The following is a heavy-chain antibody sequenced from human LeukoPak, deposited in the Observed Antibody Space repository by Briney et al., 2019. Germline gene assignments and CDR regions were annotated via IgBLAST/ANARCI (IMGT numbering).Heavy chain of an antibody. Sequence: PSDTLSLTCAVYGGSLSGYYWSWIRQPPGKGLEWSGEINHSGRPNYNPSLKSRVTISVDTSKNQFSLKLSSVTAADTAVYYCARFGSSWYLADAFDIWGQGTLVTVSS. CDR3: ARFGSSWYLADAFDI. CDR1: GGSLSGYY. J-gene: IGHJ3*02. CDR2: INHSGRP. V-gene: IGHV4-34*01. D-gene: IGHD6-13*01.